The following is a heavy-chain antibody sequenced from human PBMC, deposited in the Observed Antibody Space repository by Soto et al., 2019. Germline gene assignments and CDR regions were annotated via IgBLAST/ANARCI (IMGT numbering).Heavy chain of an antibody. CDR1: GFTFSSYA. J-gene: IGHJ6*03. D-gene: IGHD4-4*01. Sequence: EVQLLESGGGLVQPGGSLRLSCAASGFTFSSYAMSWVRQAPGKGLEWVSAISGSGGSTYYADSVKGRFTISRDNSKNTLYLQMNSLRSEDTAVYYCAKEPYTATVTTPDYYYMDVWGKGTTVTVSS. CDR3: AKEPYTATVTTPDYYYMDV. CDR2: ISGSGGST. V-gene: IGHV3-23*01.